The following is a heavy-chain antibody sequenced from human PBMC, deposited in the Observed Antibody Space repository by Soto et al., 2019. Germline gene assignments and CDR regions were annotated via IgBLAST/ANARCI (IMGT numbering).Heavy chain of an antibody. Sequence: LSLTCAVSGGSISSSNWWSWVRQPPGKGLEWIGEIYHSGSTNYNPSLKSRVTISVDKSKNQFSLKLSSVTAADTAVYYCARIECTNGVCYTEGNWFDPWGQRTLVTVSS. CDR1: GGSISSSNW. J-gene: IGHJ5*02. D-gene: IGHD2-8*01. CDR2: IYHSGST. V-gene: IGHV4-4*02. CDR3: ARIECTNGVCYTEGNWFDP.